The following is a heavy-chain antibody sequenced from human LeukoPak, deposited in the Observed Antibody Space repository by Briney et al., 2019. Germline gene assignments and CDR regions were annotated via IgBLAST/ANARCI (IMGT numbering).Heavy chain of an antibody. CDR1: GFTFSSYA. D-gene: IGHD3-10*01. CDR3: ARSELGYNYYYMDV. J-gene: IGHJ6*03. Sequence: GGSLRLSCAASGFTFSSYAMSWVRQAPGKRLEWVSSISSSSSYIYYADSVKGRFTISRDNAKKSLYLQMNSLRVEDTAVYYCARSELGYNYYYMDVWGKGTTVTISS. CDR2: ISSSSSYI. V-gene: IGHV3-21*01.